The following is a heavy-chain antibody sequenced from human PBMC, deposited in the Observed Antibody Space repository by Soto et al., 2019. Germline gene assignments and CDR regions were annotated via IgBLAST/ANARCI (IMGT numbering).Heavy chain of an antibody. D-gene: IGHD6-6*01. CDR1: GYTFTGYY. CDR2: INPNSGGT. J-gene: IGHJ4*02. Sequence: QVQLVQSGAEVQEPGASVKVSCKASGYTFTGYYMQWVRQAPGQGPEWMGWINPNSGGTTYAQKFQGRVTGTMDTSISTAYMEVSSLRSDDTAVYYCARGGSSSLGYWDQGTVVTVAS. CDR3: ARGGSSSLGY. V-gene: IGHV1-2*02.